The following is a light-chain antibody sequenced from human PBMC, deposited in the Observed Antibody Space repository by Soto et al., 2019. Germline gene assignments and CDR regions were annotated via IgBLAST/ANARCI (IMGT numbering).Light chain of an antibody. J-gene: IGKJ4*01. CDR1: QDITNY. CDR2: DAS. Sequence: DIQMTQSPSSLSASVGDRVTITCQASQDITNYLNWYQQKPGKAPKILIYDASVLEAGVPSRFSGGGSGTHFTLTITSLQAEDVATYYCQQFDNLPLPFGGGTNLEI. V-gene: IGKV1-33*01. CDR3: QQFDNLPLP.